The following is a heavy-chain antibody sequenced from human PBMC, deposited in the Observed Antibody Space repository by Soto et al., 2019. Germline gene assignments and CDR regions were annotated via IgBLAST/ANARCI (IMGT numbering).Heavy chain of an antibody. CDR2: ISYDGSDK. CDR1: GFTFRSYA. Sequence: QVQLVESGGGVVQPGRSLRLSCAASGFTFRSYAMHWVRQAPGKGLEWVAVISYDGSDKYYADPVKGRFTISRDNSKNTLYLQMNSLRAEDTAVYYCAKVVITFGGVRIARYGLDVWGQGTTVTVSS. D-gene: IGHD3-16*01. CDR3: AKVVITFGGVRIARYGLDV. J-gene: IGHJ6*02. V-gene: IGHV3-30*18.